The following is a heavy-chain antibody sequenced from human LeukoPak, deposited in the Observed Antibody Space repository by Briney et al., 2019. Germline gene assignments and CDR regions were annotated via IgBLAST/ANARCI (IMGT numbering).Heavy chain of an antibody. CDR2: INPNSGGT. V-gene: IGHV1-2*02. D-gene: IGHD6-19*01. CDR1: GYTFTAYS. Sequence: GASVKVSCKASGYTFTAYSMHWVRQAPGQGLEWMGWINPNSGGTNYAQKFQGRVTMTRDTSITTAYMELSRLRSDDTAVYYCARGKYSSGWFDYWGQGTLVTVSS. CDR3: ARGKYSSGWFDY. J-gene: IGHJ4*02.